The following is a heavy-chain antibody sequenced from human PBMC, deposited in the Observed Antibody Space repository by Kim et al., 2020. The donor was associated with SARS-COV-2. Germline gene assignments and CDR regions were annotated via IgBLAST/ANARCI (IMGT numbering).Heavy chain of an antibody. Sequence: SETLSLTCAVYDESFSAYYWSWIRQPPGRGLEWIGEINHSGSTNSNPSLQSRITISIDPSKNQFFLQLTSVTAADTAVYYCAGAGWGSYPNYFDYWGQGTRVTVS. CDR2: INHSGST. J-gene: IGHJ4*02. CDR1: DESFSAYY. V-gene: IGHV4-34*01. CDR3: AGAGWGSYPNYFDY. D-gene: IGHD3-16*02.